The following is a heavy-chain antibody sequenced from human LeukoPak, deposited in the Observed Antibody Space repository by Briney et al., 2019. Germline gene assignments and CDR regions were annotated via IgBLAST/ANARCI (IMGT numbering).Heavy chain of an antibody. CDR3: ARELGLGGAFDI. Sequence: GGSLRLSCAASGFTFSDFHMSWIRQAPGKGLEWVSYIRYSGSNTYYADSVKGRFTISRDNAKNSLYLQMNSLRTEDTAVYYCARELGLGGAFDIWGQGTMVTVSS. CDR2: IRYSGSNT. CDR1: GFTFSDFH. D-gene: IGHD1-26*01. V-gene: IGHV3-11*01. J-gene: IGHJ3*02.